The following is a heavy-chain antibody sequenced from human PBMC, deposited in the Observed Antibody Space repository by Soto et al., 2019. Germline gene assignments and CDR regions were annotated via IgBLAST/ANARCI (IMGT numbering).Heavy chain of an antibody. CDR1: WDSVSSNGAA. Sequence: QPRLPTCAISWDSVSSNGAAWNWIRQSQSRGLQWLGRTYYRSKWNNDYAVSVKSRITINPDTSKNQFSLQLNSVTPEDTDVYYCARGRAGAMEVWGQGTTVTVSS. D-gene: IGHD3-10*01. CDR3: ARGRAGAMEV. J-gene: IGHJ6*02. V-gene: IGHV6-1*01. CDR2: TYYRSKWNN.